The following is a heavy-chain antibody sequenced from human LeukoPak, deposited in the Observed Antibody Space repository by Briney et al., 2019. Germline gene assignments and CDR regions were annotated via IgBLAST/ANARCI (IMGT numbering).Heavy chain of an antibody. CDR2: IRYDGSNK. V-gene: IGHV3-30*02. CDR3: MVATAIY. D-gene: IGHD5-12*01. CDR1: GFSFSNYG. Sequence: GGSLRLSCSASGFSFSNYGMHWVRQAPGKGLEWVAFIRYDGSNKYYADSVKGRFTISRDNSKNTLYLQMNSLRAEDTAVYYCMVATAIYWGQGTLVTVSS. J-gene: IGHJ4*02.